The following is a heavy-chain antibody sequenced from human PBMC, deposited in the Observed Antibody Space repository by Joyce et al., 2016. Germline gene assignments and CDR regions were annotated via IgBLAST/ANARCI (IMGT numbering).Heavy chain of an antibody. V-gene: IGHV3-30-3*01. Sequence: QVQLVESGGGVVQPGRFLRLSCEASGFSFSNYAVHWVRQAPGKGLDWVAVIADEGSNKYYANSVRGRFTSSRDNSKNTLYLQMNSLRPEDTAVYYCHSGIASIDFDYWGQGTLVTVSS. CDR2: IADEGSNK. CDR3: HSGIASIDFDY. J-gene: IGHJ4*02. CDR1: GFSFSNYA. D-gene: IGHD5-24*01.